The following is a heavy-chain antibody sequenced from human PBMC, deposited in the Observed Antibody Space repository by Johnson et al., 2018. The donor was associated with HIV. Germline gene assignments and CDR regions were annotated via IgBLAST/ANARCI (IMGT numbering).Heavy chain of an antibody. CDR1: GFTFSSYA. J-gene: IGHJ3*02. D-gene: IGHD5-24*01. CDR2: ISSNGGST. V-gene: IGHV3-64*01. Sequence: EKLVESGGGLVQPGGSLRLSCAASGFTFSSYAMHWVRQAPGKGLEYVSAISSNGGSTYYANSVKGRFTISRDNSKNTLYLQMNSLRAEDTAIYYCARGRGWWVQLGGAFDIWGQGTMFTVSS. CDR3: ARGRGWWVQLGGAFDI.